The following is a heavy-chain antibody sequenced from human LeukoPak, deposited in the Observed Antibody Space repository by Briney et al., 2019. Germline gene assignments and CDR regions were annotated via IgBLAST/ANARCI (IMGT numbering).Heavy chain of an antibody. Sequence: SETLSLTCAVYGGSFSGYYWSWIRQPPGKGLECIGEINHSGSTNYNPSLKSRVAISVDTSKNQFSLKLSSVTAADTAVYYCARVPYSSGWYLDYWGQGTLVTVSS. CDR2: INHSGST. CDR3: ARVPYSSGWYLDY. D-gene: IGHD6-19*01. CDR1: GGSFSGYY. J-gene: IGHJ4*02. V-gene: IGHV4-34*01.